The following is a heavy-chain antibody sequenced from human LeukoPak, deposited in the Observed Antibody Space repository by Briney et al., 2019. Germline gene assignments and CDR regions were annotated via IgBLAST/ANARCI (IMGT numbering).Heavy chain of an antibody. J-gene: IGHJ5*02. CDR1: GFTFSSYS. V-gene: IGHV3-21*01. D-gene: IGHD6-6*01. CDR3: ARSHSSSSFVFDP. CDR2: ISSSSSYI. Sequence: GGSLRLSCAASGFTFSSYSMNWVRQAPGKGLEWVSSISSSSSYIYYADSVKGRFTISRDNAKNSLYLQMNSLRAEDTAVYYCARSHSSSSFVFDPWGQGTLVTVSS.